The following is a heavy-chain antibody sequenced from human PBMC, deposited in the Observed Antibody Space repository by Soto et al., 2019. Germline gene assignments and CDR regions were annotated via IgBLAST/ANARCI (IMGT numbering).Heavy chain of an antibody. CDR3: ASRIVATATFDY. CDR2: IYYAGST. CDR1: GVSMIRYY. V-gene: IGHV4-59*08. J-gene: IGHJ4*02. Sequence: SETLSLICTVSGVSMIRYYWSWIRQPPGRGLEWIGFIYYAGSTKYNPSLNSRVTISVDTSKNQFSLTVTSVTAADTAVYYCASRIVATATFDYWGQGTLVTVSS. D-gene: IGHD5-12*01.